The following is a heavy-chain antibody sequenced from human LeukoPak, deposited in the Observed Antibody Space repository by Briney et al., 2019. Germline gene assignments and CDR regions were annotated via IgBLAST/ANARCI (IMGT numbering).Heavy chain of an antibody. CDR1: GFTFSSYS. V-gene: IGHV3-21*01. J-gene: IGHJ4*02. CDR2: ISSSSSYI. CDR3: ARVDSSSWYDYFDY. Sequence: GGSLRLSCAASGFTFSSYSMNWVRQAPGKGLEWVSSISSSSSYIYYADSVKGRFTISRDNAKNSLYLQMNGLRAEDTAVYYCARVDSSSWYDYFDYWGQGTLVTVSS. D-gene: IGHD6-13*01.